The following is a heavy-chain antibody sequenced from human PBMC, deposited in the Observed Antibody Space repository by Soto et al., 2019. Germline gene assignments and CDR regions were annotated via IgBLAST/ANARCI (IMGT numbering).Heavy chain of an antibody. CDR2: IYYSGST. CDR1: GGSISSGDYY. Sequence: QVQLQESGPGLVKPSQTLSLTCTVSGGSISSGDYYWSWIRQPPGKGLEWIGYIYYSGSTYYNPSLKGRATISVDTSKNQFSLKLSSVTAADTAVYYCASLTSDRSAAAANWGQGTLVTVSS. J-gene: IGHJ4*02. CDR3: ASLTSDRSAAAAN. D-gene: IGHD6-13*01. V-gene: IGHV4-30-4*01.